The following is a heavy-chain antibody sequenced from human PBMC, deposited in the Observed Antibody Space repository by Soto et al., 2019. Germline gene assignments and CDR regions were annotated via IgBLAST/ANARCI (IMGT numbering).Heavy chain of an antibody. J-gene: IGHJ4*02. CDR3: AKAPSSGWPYYFDY. D-gene: IGHD6-19*01. CDR1: GFTFSSYA. CDR2: ISGSGGTT. Sequence: EVLLLESGGGLVQPGGSLRLSCAASGFTFSSYAMSWVRQSPGKGLDWVSGISGSGGTTYYADSVKGRFTISRDNSKNTLYLQMNSLSAEDTAVYYCAKAPSSGWPYYFDYWGQGTLVTVSS. V-gene: IGHV3-23*01.